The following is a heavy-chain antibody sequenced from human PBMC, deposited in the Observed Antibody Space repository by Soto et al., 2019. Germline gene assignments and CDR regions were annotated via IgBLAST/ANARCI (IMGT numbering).Heavy chain of an antibody. CDR3: AKDGHSVYYYGMDV. Sequence: QVQLVESGGGVVQPGRSLRLSCAASGFTFSSYGMHWVRQAPGKGLEWVAVISYDGSNKYYADSVKGRFTISRDNSKNTLYLQMNRLRAEDTAVYYCAKDGHSVYYYGMDVWGQGTTVTVSS. D-gene: IGHD3-10*01. J-gene: IGHJ6*02. CDR1: GFTFSSYG. CDR2: ISYDGSNK. V-gene: IGHV3-30*18.